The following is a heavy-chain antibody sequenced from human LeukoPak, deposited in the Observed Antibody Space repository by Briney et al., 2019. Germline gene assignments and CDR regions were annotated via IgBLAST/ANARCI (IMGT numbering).Heavy chain of an antibody. CDR3: ARGYYYDSSGSIDYFDY. CDR2: INPNSGGT. CDR1: GYTLTELS. D-gene: IGHD3-22*01. V-gene: IGHV1-2*02. J-gene: IGHJ4*02. Sequence: GASVKVSCKVSGYTLTELSMHWVRQAPGQGLEWMGWINPNSGGTNYAQKFQGRVTMTRDTSISTAYMELSRLRSDDTAVYYCARGYYYDSSGSIDYFDYWGQGTLVTVSS.